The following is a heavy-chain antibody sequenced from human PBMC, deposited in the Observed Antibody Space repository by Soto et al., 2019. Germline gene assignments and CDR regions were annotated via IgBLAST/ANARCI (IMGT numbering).Heavy chain of an antibody. V-gene: IGHV3-21*06. J-gene: IGHJ4*02. CDR3: ARKFNTDISGYDYFDP. Sequence: DVQLVESGGGLVEPGGSLRLSCAASGFSFSSSDMTWVRQAPGRGLEYVSSINYSGLYLFYAEPAKGRFTISRDNAKNLVSLWMTGLSAQDTAVCWSARKFNTDISGYDYFDPWGQGTVVTVSS. D-gene: IGHD3-22*01. CDR2: INYSGLYL. CDR1: GFSFSSSD.